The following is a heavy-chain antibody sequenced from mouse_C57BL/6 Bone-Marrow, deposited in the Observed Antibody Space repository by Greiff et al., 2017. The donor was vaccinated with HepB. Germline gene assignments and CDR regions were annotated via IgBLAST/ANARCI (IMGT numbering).Heavy chain of an antibody. Sequence: EVHLVESGGGLVQPGGSLKLSCAASGFTFSDYYMYWVRQTPEKRLEWVAYISNGGGSTYYPDTVKGRFTISRDNAKNTLYLQMSRLKSEDTAMYYCARKGITTVVATFDYAMDYWGQGTSVTVSS. CDR2: ISNGGGST. CDR3: ARKGITTVVATFDYAMDY. CDR1: GFTFSDYY. D-gene: IGHD1-1*01. V-gene: IGHV5-12*01. J-gene: IGHJ4*01.